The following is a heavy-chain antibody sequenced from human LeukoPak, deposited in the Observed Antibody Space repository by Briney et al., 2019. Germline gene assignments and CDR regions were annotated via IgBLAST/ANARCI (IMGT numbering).Heavy chain of an antibody. CDR1: GFTFSSYW. CDR2: IKQDGSEK. Sequence: PGGSLRLSCAASGFTFSSYWMSWVRQAPGKGLEWVANIKQDGSEKYYVDSVKGRFTIPRDNAKNSLYLQMNSLRAEDTAVYYCAREQDDVLRYFDWLPEDYWGQGTLVTVSS. CDR3: AREQDDVLRYFDWLPEDY. V-gene: IGHV3-7*01. D-gene: IGHD3-9*01. J-gene: IGHJ4*02.